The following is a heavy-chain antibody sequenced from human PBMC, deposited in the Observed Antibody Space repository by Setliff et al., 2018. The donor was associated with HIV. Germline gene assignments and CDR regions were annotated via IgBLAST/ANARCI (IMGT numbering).Heavy chain of an antibody. CDR1: GYTFTRYF. J-gene: IGHJ4*02. CDR3: ARGWEGGMDY. Sequence: ASVKVSCKASGYTFTRYFMHCVRQAPGQGLEWLGMINPSGGSTWYAQKFQGRVTMTGDTFTNTLYMELSSLRSEDTAVYYCARGWEGGMDYWGQGTLVTVSS. V-gene: IGHV1-46*01. CDR2: INPSGGST. D-gene: IGHD1-26*01.